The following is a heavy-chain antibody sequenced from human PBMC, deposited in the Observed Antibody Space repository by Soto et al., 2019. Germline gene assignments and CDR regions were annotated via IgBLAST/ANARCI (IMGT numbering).Heavy chain of an antibody. D-gene: IGHD5-12*01. V-gene: IGHV3-23*01. J-gene: IGHJ6*02. Sequence: EVQLLESGGGLVQPGGSLRLSCAASGFTFSSYAMSWVRQAPGKGLEWVSAISGSGGSTYYADSVKGRFTISRDNSKNTLYLQMNSLRAEDTAVYYCAKDGGYNPLNEGYGIDVWGQGTTVTVSS. CDR3: AKDGGYNPLNEGYGIDV. CDR1: GFTFSSYA. CDR2: ISGSGGST.